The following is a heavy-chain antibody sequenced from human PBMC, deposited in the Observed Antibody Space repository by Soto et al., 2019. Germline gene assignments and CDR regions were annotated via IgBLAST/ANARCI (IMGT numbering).Heavy chain of an antibody. V-gene: IGHV1-2*04. CDR3: ARPGRVITFGGVITSTRDDAFDI. CDR1: GYTFTGYY. D-gene: IGHD3-16*02. J-gene: IGHJ3*02. CDR2: INPNSGGT. Sequence: ASVKVSCKASGYTFTGYYMHWVRQAPGQGLEWMGWINPNSGGTNYAQKFQGWVTMTRDTSISTAYMELSRLRSDDTAVYYCARPGRVITFGGVITSTRDDAFDIWGQGTMVTVSS.